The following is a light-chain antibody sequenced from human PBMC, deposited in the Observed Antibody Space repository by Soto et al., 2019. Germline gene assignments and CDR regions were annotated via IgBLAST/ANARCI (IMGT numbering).Light chain of an antibody. CDR1: SSDIGSSNY. J-gene: IGLJ3*02. V-gene: IGLV2-14*03. CDR2: DVS. Sequence: QSALTQPASLSGSPGQSITISCTGTSSDIGSSNYVSWYQQHLGKAPKLMIFDVSYRPSGISDRFSGSKSGNTASLTISGLQPEDEADYYCSSYGASSTLFGGGTKLTVL. CDR3: SSYGASSTL.